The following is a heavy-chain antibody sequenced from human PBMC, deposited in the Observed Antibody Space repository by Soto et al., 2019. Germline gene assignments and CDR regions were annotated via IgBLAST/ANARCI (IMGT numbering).Heavy chain of an antibody. Sequence: QVQLVQSGAEVKKPGASVKVSCTASGYTFTSYAIHWVRQAPGQRLEWMGWVNAGNGNTKYSQKLQGRVTITRDTSASTAYMELSSLRSADTAVYYCARDVGYNWNLIDYWGPGTLVTVSS. D-gene: IGHD1-20*01. V-gene: IGHV1-3*01. CDR1: GYTFTSYA. J-gene: IGHJ4*02. CDR3: ARDVGYNWNLIDY. CDR2: VNAGNGNT.